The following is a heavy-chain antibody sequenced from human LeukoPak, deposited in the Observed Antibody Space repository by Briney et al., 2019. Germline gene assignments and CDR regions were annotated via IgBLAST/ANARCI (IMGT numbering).Heavy chain of an antibody. J-gene: IGHJ3*02. CDR1: GYSFASYW. D-gene: IGHD6-13*01. CDR2: IYPGDSDT. V-gene: IGHV5-51*01. CDR3: ARPAIAAAGSGFDI. Sequence: GESLKISCKGSGYSFASYWIGWVRQMPGKGLEWMGIIYPGDSDTRYSPSFQGQVSISADKSISAAYLQWSSLKASDTAMYYCARPAIAAAGSGFDIWGQGTMVIVSS.